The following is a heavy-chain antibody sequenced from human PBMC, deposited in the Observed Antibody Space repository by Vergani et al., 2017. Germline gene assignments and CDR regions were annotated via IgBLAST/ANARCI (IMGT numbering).Heavy chain of an antibody. Sequence: QVQLVQSGAEVKKPGASVKVSCTASGYTFTSYGISWVRQAPGQGLEWMGWISAYNGNTNYAQKLQGRVTMTTDTSTSTAYMELRSLRSDDTAVYYCARGLRYDYDSSGLPHFDYWGQGTLVTVSS. J-gene: IGHJ4*02. CDR3: ARGLRYDYDSSGLPHFDY. V-gene: IGHV1-18*01. D-gene: IGHD3-22*01. CDR1: GYTFTSYG. CDR2: ISAYNGNT.